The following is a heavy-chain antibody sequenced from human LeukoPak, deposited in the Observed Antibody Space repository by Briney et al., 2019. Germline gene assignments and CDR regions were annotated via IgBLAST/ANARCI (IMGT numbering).Heavy chain of an antibody. Sequence: PGGSLRLSCAASGFTFSSYAMSWVRQAPGKGLEWVANIKQDGSEKYYVDSVKGRFTISRDNAKNSLYLQVNSLRAEDTAVYYCARDRGGGAFDIWGQGTMVTVSS. CDR2: IKQDGSEK. CDR3: ARDRGGGAFDI. D-gene: IGHD3-10*01. V-gene: IGHV3-7*01. J-gene: IGHJ3*02. CDR1: GFTFSSYA.